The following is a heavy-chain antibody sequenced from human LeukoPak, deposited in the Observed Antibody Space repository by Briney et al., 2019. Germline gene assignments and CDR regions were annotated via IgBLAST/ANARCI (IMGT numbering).Heavy chain of an antibody. CDR1: GFTFDDYA. V-gene: IGHV3-9*01. CDR3: ATQTTPVAGEFDY. CDR2: ISWNSGSI. Sequence: GGSLRLSCAASGFTFDDYAMHWVRQAPGKGLEWVSGISWNSGSIGYADSVKGRFTISRDNAKNSLYLQMNSLRAEDTALYYRATQTTPVAGEFDYWGQGTLVTVSS. D-gene: IGHD6-19*01. J-gene: IGHJ4*02.